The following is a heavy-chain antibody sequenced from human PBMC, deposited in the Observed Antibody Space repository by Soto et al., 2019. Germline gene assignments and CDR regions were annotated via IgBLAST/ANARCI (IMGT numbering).Heavy chain of an antibody. J-gene: IGHJ4*02. Sequence: QVQLVESGGGVVQPGRSLRLSCAASGFTFSSYGMHWVRQAPGKGLEWVAVIWYDGSNKYYADSVKGRFTISRDNSKNTLYLQMNSLRAEDTAVYYCARAHPGIAVAGTLFLSYYFDYWGQGTLVTVSS. CDR1: GFTFSSYG. D-gene: IGHD6-19*01. V-gene: IGHV3-33*01. CDR2: IWYDGSNK. CDR3: ARAHPGIAVAGTLFLSYYFDY.